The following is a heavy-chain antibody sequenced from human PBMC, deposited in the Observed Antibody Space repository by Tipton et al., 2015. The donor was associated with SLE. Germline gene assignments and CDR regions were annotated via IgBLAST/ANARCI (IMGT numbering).Heavy chain of an antibody. V-gene: IGHV4-34*01. J-gene: IGHJ5*02. CDR2: IYHSGST. CDR3: ARGGSLYSNGWFDP. Sequence: TLSLTCAVYGGSFSGYYWSWIRQPPGKGLEWIGSIYHSGSTYYNPSLKSRVTISVDTSKNQFSLKMRSVTAADTAVYYCARGGSLYSNGWFDPWGQGTLVTVSS. CDR1: GGSFSGYY. D-gene: IGHD4-11*01.